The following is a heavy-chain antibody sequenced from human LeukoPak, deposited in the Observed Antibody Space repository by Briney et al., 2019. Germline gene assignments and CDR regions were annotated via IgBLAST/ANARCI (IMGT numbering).Heavy chain of an antibody. CDR1: GASISSYY. Sequence: PSETLSLTCTVSGASISSYYWSWIRQPPGKGLEWIGYISYSGSTNYNPSLKSRVTISVDTSKNQFSLKLSSVTAADTAVYYCARWGHDNSGYHFDYWGQGSLVTVSS. D-gene: IGHD3-22*01. V-gene: IGHV4-59*01. J-gene: IGHJ4*02. CDR3: ARWGHDNSGYHFDY. CDR2: ISYSGST.